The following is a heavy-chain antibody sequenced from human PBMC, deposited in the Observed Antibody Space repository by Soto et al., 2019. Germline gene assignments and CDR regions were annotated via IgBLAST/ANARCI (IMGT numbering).Heavy chain of an antibody. CDR1: GGSISSYY. CDR2: IYYSGST. CDR3: ARVVVPAASRAFDI. V-gene: IGHV4-59*08. Sequence: SETLSHTCTVSGGSISSYYWSWIRQPPGKGLEWIGYIYYSGSTNYNPSLKSRVTISVDTSKNQFSLKLSSVTAADTAVYYCARVVVPAASRAFDIWGQGTMVTVSS. J-gene: IGHJ3*02. D-gene: IGHD2-2*01.